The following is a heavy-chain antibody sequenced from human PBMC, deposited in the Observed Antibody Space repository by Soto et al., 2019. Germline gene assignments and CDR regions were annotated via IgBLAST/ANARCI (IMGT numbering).Heavy chain of an antibody. J-gene: IGHJ6*02. Sequence: QVQLVQSGAEVKKPGSSVKVSCKASGGTFSSYAISWVRQAPGQGLEWMGGIIPIFGTANYAQKFQGRVTITADESTSTAYMELSSLRSEATAVYYCAREDIVVVPAAMPYYDGMDVWGQGTTVTVSS. CDR3: AREDIVVVPAAMPYYDGMDV. V-gene: IGHV1-69*01. D-gene: IGHD2-2*01. CDR1: GGTFSSYA. CDR2: IIPIFGTA.